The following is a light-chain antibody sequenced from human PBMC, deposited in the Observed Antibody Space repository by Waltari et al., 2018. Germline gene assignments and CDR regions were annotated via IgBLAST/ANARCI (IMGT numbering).Light chain of an antibody. J-gene: IGLJ3*02. CDR2: DVS. Sequence: QSALTQPRSVSGSPGHSVTISCTGPSSDVGGSAHFSWYQQYPGKAPKLVIYDVSKRPSGVPDRFSGSKSGNTASLTISGLQAEDEADYNCCSYAGRATWAFGGGTKLTVL. CDR1: SSDVGGSAH. CDR3: CSYAGRATWA. V-gene: IGLV2-11*01.